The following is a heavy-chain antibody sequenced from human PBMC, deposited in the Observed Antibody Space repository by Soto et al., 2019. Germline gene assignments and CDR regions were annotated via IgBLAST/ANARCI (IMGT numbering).Heavy chain of an antibody. CDR3: ARANLVVVPAAIGRDFDY. D-gene: IGHD2-2*01. CDR2: MNPNSGNT. CDR1: GYTFTSYD. Sequence: ASVKVSCKASGYTFTSYDINWVRQATGQGLEWMGWMNPNSGNTGYAQKFQGRVTMTRNTSISTAYMELSSLRSEDTAVYYCARANLVVVPAAIGRDFDYWSQGTLVTVSS. V-gene: IGHV1-8*01. J-gene: IGHJ4*02.